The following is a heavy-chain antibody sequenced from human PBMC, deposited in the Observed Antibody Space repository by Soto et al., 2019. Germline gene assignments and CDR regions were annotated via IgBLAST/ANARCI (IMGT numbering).Heavy chain of an antibody. CDR3: ARGTAVAGLDY. CDR2: IYYSGST. Sequence: SETLSLTCTVSGGSISSSSYYWGWIRQPPGKGLEWIGSIYYSGSTYYNPSLKSRITINPDTSKNQFSLQLDSVTPEDTAVYYCARGTAVAGLDYWGQGALVTVSS. V-gene: IGHV4-39*01. CDR1: GGSISSSSYY. J-gene: IGHJ4*02. D-gene: IGHD6-19*01.